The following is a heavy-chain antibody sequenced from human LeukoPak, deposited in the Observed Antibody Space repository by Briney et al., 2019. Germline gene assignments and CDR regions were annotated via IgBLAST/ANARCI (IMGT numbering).Heavy chain of an antibody. J-gene: IGHJ4*02. CDR1: GFTFSSYG. D-gene: IGHD6-6*01. CDR2: ISYDGSNK. Sequence: PGRSLRLSCAASGFTFSSYGMHWVRQAPGKGLEWVAVISYDGSNKYYADSVKGRFTISRDNSKNTLYLQMNSLRAEDTAVYYCARANIGDSSSKEYFDYWGQGTLVTVSS. CDR3: ARANIGDSSSKEYFDY. V-gene: IGHV3-30*03.